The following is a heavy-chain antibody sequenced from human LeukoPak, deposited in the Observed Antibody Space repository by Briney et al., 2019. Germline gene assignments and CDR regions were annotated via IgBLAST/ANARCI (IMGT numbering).Heavy chain of an antibody. Sequence: GGSLRLSCAASGFTFSSYAMHWVRQAPGKGLEWVAVISYDGSNKYYADSVKVRFTISRDNSKNTLYLQMNSLRAEDTAVYYCARELPYGDYVFDYWGQGTLVTVSS. CDR1: GFTFSSYA. CDR3: ARELPYGDYVFDY. J-gene: IGHJ4*02. V-gene: IGHV3-30-3*01. D-gene: IGHD4-17*01. CDR2: ISYDGSNK.